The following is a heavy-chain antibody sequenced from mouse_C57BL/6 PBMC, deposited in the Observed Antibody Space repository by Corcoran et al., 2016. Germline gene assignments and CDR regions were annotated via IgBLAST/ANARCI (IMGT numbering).Heavy chain of an antibody. D-gene: IGHD2-1*01. CDR3: ARSGNYWYFYV. Sequence: EDQLKQSGPELVKPGASVKIPCKADGYTFTEYNMDWVKQSHGKSLEWLGDINPNNGGPIYNLKFKGKATLTVDKSSSTAYMELRSLTSEDTAGYDCARSGNYWYFYVWGTGTTVIVSS. V-gene: IGHV1-18*01. CDR2: INPNNGGP. J-gene: IGHJ1*03. CDR1: GYTFTEYN.